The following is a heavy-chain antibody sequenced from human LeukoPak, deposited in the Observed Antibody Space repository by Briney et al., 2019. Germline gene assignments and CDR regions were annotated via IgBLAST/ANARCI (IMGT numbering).Heavy chain of an antibody. CDR2: INPNSGGT. CDR1: GYTFTGYY. J-gene: IGHJ4*02. Sequence: WASVKVSCKAPGYTFTGYYMHWVRQAPGQGLEWMGWINPNSGGTNYAQKFQGWVTMTRDTSISTAYMELSRLRSDDTAVYYCARGDDILTGYLYYFDYWGQGTLVTVSS. V-gene: IGHV1-2*04. D-gene: IGHD3-9*01. CDR3: ARGDDILTGYLYYFDY.